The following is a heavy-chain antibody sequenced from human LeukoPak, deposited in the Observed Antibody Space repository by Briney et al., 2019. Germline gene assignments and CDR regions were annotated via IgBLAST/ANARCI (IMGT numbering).Heavy chain of an antibody. CDR1: GGTFTSYT. CDR2: IIPLLGVA. V-gene: IGHV1-69*04. J-gene: IGHJ4*02. Sequence: ASVKVSCKASGGTFTSYTFSWVRQAPGHGLEWMGRIIPLLGVANYAQKFQGRVTIIAEKSTSTVYMQLTSLRSEDTAIYYCARDDADSAYAAGDFWGQGTLVTVS. D-gene: IGHD5-12*01. CDR3: ARDDADSAYAAGDF.